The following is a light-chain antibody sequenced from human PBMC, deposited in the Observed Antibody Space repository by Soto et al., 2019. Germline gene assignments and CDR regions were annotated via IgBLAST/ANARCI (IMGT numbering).Light chain of an antibody. Sequence: QSALTQPASVSGSPGQSITISCTGTSSDIGGYNSVSWYQQHPGKAPKLVIFEVSNRPSGVSNRFSGSKSGNTASLTISGLQAEDEAEYYCSSYTGSSINTVVFGGGTKLTVL. V-gene: IGLV2-14*01. CDR2: EVS. J-gene: IGLJ2*01. CDR1: SSDIGGYNS. CDR3: SSYTGSSINTVV.